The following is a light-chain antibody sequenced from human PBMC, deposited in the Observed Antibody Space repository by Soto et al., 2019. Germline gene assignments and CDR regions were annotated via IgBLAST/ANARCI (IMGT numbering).Light chain of an antibody. V-gene: IGKV3-20*01. CDR1: QSVSSSQSVSSNY. CDR3: QQYGSSPFT. CDR2: GAS. Sequence: EIVLTQSPGTLSLSPGDRATLSCRTSQSVSSSQSVSSNYLAWYQQKPGQAPRLLIYGASSRATGIPDRFSGIGSATDFTLTISRLEPEDFAVYYCQQYGSSPFTCGPGTNVDIK. J-gene: IGKJ3*01.